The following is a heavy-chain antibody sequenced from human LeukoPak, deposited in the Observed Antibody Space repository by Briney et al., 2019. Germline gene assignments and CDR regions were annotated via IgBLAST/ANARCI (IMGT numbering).Heavy chain of an antibody. CDR3: ARSYDSTGYYVDY. CDR2: IYHSGST. V-gene: IGHV4-38-2*01. J-gene: IGHJ4*02. CDR1: GYSISSGYY. Sequence: PSETLSLTCAVSGYSISSGYYWGWIRRPPGKGLEWIGSIYHSGSTYYNPSLKSRVTISVDTSKNQFSLKLSSVTAADTAVYYCARSYDSTGYYVDYWGQGTLVTVSS. D-gene: IGHD3-22*01.